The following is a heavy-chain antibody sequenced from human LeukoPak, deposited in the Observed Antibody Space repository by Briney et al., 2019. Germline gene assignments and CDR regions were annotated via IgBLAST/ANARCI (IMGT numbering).Heavy chain of an antibody. CDR2: MWYDGTNK. D-gene: IGHD3-22*01. V-gene: IGHV3-33*01. J-gene: IGHJ4*02. CDR3: ARGTPRHYYDSSGYPGGFDY. Sequence: TGGSLRLSCAASGFTFSNSGIHWVRQAPGKGLEWVAVMWYDGTNKYYADSVKGRFTISRDNSKNTVYLQLNSLRAEDTAVYYCARGTPRHYYDSSGYPGGFDYWGQGTLVTVSS. CDR1: GFTFSNSG.